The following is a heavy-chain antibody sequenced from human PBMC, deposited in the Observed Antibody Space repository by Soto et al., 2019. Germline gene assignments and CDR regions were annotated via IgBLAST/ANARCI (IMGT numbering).Heavy chain of an antibody. CDR1: GFTFSSYG. CDR3: AGELLLPFDY. V-gene: IGHV3-30*03. J-gene: IGHJ4*02. CDR2: ISYDGSNQ. D-gene: IGHD1-26*01. Sequence: QVQRVESGGGVVQPGRSLRLSCAASGFTFSSYGMHWVRQAPGKGLEWVAVISYDGSNQYYADSVKGRFTISRDNSKNTLYLQMNSLRAEDTAVYYCAGELLLPFDYWGQGTLVTVSS.